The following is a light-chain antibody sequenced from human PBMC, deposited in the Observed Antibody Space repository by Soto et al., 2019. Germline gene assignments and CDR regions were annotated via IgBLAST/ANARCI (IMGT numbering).Light chain of an antibody. V-gene: IGLV2-14*01. CDR1: SNDVGGYNY. CDR2: DVS. Sequence: QSALTQPASVSGSPGQSITISCTGTSNDVGGYNYVSWYQQHPGKAPKLLIYDVSNRPSGVSDRFSGSKSGNTASLTISGLQPEDEADYYCSSYTNSSTYVFGTGTKVTV. CDR3: SSYTNSSTYV. J-gene: IGLJ1*01.